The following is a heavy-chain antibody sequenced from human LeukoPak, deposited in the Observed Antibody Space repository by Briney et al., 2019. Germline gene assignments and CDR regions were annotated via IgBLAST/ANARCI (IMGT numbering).Heavy chain of an antibody. CDR2: IYTSGST. V-gene: IGHV4-61*02. CDR1: GGSISSGSYY. Sequence: SETLSLTCTVSGGSISSGSYYWSWIRQPAGKGLEWIGRIYTSGSTNYNPSLKSRVTISVDTSKNQFSLKLSSVTAADTAVYYCARVMRWFDPWGQGTLVTVSS. J-gene: IGHJ5*02. CDR3: ARVMRWFDP.